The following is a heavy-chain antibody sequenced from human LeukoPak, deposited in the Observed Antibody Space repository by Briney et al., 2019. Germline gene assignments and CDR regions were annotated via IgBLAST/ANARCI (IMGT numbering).Heavy chain of an antibody. CDR2: ISGSGDST. CDR3: AKLGSVGAVAEYFQY. CDR1: GFTFSSYT. J-gene: IGHJ1*01. Sequence: GGSLRLSCAASGFTFSSYTMNWVRQAPGKGLEWVSGISGSGDSTFYADSVKGRFTISRDSSKNTLYLQMNSLRAEDTAVYYCAKLGSVGAVAEYFQYWGQGTLVTVSS. V-gene: IGHV3-23*01. D-gene: IGHD6-19*01.